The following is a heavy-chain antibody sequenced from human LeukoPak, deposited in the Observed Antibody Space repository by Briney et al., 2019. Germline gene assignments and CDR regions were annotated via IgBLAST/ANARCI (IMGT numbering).Heavy chain of an antibody. CDR2: IYYSGST. CDR1: GGSISSGGYY. CDR3: ARGGEYYYDSSGWFDP. D-gene: IGHD3-22*01. Sequence: SETLSLTCTVSGGSISSGGYYCSWIRQHPGKGLEWIGYIYYSGSTYYNPSLESRVTISVDTSKNQFSLKLSSVTAADTAVYYCARGGEYYYDSSGWFDPWGQGTLVTVSS. V-gene: IGHV4-31*03. J-gene: IGHJ5*02.